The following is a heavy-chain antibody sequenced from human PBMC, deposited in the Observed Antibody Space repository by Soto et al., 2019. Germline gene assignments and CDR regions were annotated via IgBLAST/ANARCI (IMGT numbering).Heavy chain of an antibody. D-gene: IGHD6-19*01. J-gene: IGHJ5*02. V-gene: IGHV3-11*01. Sequence: NPGGSLRLSCAASGFTFSDYYMSWIRQAPGKGLEWVSYISSSGSTIYYADSVKGRFTISRDNAKNSLYLQMNSLRAEDTAVYYCARDPWLGPVGFDPWGQGTLVTVSS. CDR2: ISSSGSTI. CDR1: GFTFSDYY. CDR3: ARDPWLGPVGFDP.